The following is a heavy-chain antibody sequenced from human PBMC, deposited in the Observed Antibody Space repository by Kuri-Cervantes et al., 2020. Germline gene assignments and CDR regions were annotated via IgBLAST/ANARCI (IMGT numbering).Heavy chain of an antibody. D-gene: IGHD2-15*01. CDR3: ARGGAATHVVPYYYYGMDV. V-gene: IGHV3-7*01. J-gene: IGHJ6*02. CDR2: IKQDGSEK. CDR1: GFTFSSYW. Sequence: GGSLRLSCAASGFTFSSYWMSWVRQAPGKGLEWVANIKQDGSEKYYADSVKGRFTISRDNSKNTLYLQMNSLRAEDTAVYYCARGGAATHVVPYYYYGMDVWGQGTTVTVSS.